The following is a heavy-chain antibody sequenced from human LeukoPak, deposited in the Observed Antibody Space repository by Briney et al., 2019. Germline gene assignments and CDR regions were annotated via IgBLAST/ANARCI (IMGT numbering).Heavy chain of an antibody. D-gene: IGHD3-22*01. J-gene: IGHJ4*02. CDR1: GFTFSAYS. CDR3: ARDSTPYDSSGYCYGY. CDR2: ISTGSSYI. Sequence: GGSLRLPCAASGFTFSAYSMNWVRQAPGKGLEWVSSISTGSSYIYYADSVKGRFTISRENAKNSLYLQMNSLRAEDTAVYYCARDSTPYDSSGYCYGYWGQGTLVTVSS. V-gene: IGHV3-21*01.